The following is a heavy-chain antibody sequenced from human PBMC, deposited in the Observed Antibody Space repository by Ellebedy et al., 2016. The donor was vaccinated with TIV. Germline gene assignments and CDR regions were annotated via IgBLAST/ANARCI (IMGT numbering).Heavy chain of an antibody. CDR1: GFTFSSYS. D-gene: IGHD3-22*01. Sequence: GESLKISXAASGFTFSSYSMNWVRQAPGKGLEWVAYISPGGTTKYYADSTKGRFTIFRDDTKNSLDLHMTSLSAEDTAVYYCAREYYESSGYYFRFDYWGQGTLVTVSS. J-gene: IGHJ4*02. V-gene: IGHV3-48*04. CDR3: AREYYESSGYYFRFDY. CDR2: ISPGGTTK.